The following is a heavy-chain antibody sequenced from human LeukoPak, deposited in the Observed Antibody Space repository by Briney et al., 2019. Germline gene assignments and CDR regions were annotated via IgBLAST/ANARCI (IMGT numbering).Heavy chain of an antibody. V-gene: IGHV1-69*05. CDR1: GGTFSSYA. Sequence: SVKVSCKASGGTFSSYAISWVRQAPGQGLEWMRGIIPIFGTANYAQKFQGRVTITTDESTSTAYMELSSLRSEDTAVYYCARGMKLRFLEWLFDYWGQGTLVTVSS. CDR2: IIPIFGTA. CDR3: ARGMKLRFLEWLFDY. J-gene: IGHJ4*02. D-gene: IGHD3-3*01.